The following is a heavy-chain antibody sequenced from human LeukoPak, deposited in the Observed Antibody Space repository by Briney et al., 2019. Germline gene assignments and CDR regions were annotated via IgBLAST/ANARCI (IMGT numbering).Heavy chain of an antibody. CDR3: AKRPGKAAAGPFDP. D-gene: IGHD6-13*01. CDR1: GFTFSSYA. J-gene: IGHJ5*02. CDR2: ISSTGGNT. Sequence: GGSLRPSCTVSGFTFSSYAMSWVRQAPGKGLEWVSAISSTGGNTYHADSVKGRFTISRDDSKNTLYLQMNSLRAEDTAIYYCAKRPGKAAAGPFDPWGQGTLVTVSS. V-gene: IGHV3-23*01.